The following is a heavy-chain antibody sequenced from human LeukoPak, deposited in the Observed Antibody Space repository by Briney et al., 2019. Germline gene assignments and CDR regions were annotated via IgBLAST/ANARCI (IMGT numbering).Heavy chain of an antibody. CDR3: ARSTPRCNWFDP. D-gene: IGHD2-15*01. CDR1: GYTFTSYY. V-gene: IGHV1-46*01. CDR2: INPSGGST. J-gene: IGHJ5*02. Sequence: ASVKVSCKASGYTFTSYYIHWVRQAPGQGLEWMGIINPSGGSTSYAQKFQGRVTMTRDTSTSTVYMELSSLRSEDTAVYYCARSTPRCNWFDPWGQGTLVTVSS.